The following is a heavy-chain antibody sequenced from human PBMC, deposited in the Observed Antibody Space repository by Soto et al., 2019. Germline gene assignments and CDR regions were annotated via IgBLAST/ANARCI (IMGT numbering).Heavy chain of an antibody. CDR3: TRGRLRVWFDP. J-gene: IGHJ5*02. CDR2: INAGNGNT. D-gene: IGHD2-8*01. CDR1: GYTFTSYA. Sequence: ASVTVSCQASGYTFTSYAMHWVRQAPGQRLEWMGWINAGNGNTKYSQKFQGRVTITRDTSASTVYMELSSLRSEDTAVYYCTRGRLRVWFDPWGQGTLVTVSS. V-gene: IGHV1-3*01.